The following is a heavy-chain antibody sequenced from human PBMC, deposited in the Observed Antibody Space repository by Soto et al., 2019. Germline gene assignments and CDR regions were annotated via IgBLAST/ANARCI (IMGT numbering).Heavy chain of an antibody. D-gene: IGHD3-3*01. CDR1: GFTFSSYA. Sequence: GGSLRLSCAASGFTFSSYAMHWVRQAPGKGLEWVAIISYDGSNKYYADSVKGRFTISRDNSKNTLYLQMNSLRAEDTAVYYCARGGLRCLEWLGYVMDVWGQGTTVTVSS. CDR3: ARGGLRCLEWLGYVMDV. V-gene: IGHV3-30-3*01. J-gene: IGHJ6*02. CDR2: ISYDGSNK.